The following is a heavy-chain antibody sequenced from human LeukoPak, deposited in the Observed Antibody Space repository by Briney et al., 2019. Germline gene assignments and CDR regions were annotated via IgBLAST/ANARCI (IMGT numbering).Heavy chain of an antibody. J-gene: IGHJ4*02. CDR3: ARGRGYNYYFDS. D-gene: IGHD5-24*01. V-gene: IGHV1-46*01. Sequence: GASGTLSCTAAAYTFTSYYMHWVRHAPGQGIERMGRINPSGGSTSYAQKFQGRVTMTRDTSTSTVYMELRSLRSEDTAVYYCARGRGYNYYFDSWGQGTLVTVSS. CDR1: AYTFTSYY. CDR2: INPSGGST.